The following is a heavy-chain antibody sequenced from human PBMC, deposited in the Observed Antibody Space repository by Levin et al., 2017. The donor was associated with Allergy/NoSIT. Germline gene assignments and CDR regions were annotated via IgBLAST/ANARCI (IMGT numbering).Heavy chain of an antibody. J-gene: IGHJ4*02. D-gene: IGHD4-17*01. CDR2: ISSSGSTI. V-gene: IGHV3-11*01. CDR3: AIEPYGDVNCDH. CDR1: GFTFSDYY. Sequence: PGGSLRLSCAASGFTFSDYYMSWIRQAPGKGLEWVSYISSSGSTIFYADSVKGRFPISRDNAKNSLYLQMNSLRAEDTALYYCAIEPYGDVNCDHWGQGTLVTVSA.